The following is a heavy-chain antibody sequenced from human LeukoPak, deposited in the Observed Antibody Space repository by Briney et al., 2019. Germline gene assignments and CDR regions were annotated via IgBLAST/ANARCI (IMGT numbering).Heavy chain of an antibody. J-gene: IGHJ4*02. D-gene: IGHD2-15*01. V-gene: IGHV3-23*01. CDR3: ARRCSGGSCYSFDY. CDR2: ISGSGGST. Sequence: GGSLRLSCAASGFTFSSYAMSWVRQAPGKGLEWVSAISGSGGSTYYADSVKGRFTISRDNAKNSLYLQMNSLRAEDTAVYYCARRCSGGSCYSFDYWGQGTLVTVSS. CDR1: GFTFSSYA.